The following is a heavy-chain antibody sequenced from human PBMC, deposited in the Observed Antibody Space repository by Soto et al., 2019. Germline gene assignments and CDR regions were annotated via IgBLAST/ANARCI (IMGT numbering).Heavy chain of an antibody. CDR2: ISGSGGRT. J-gene: IGHJ6*02. D-gene: IGHD6-19*01. V-gene: IGHV3-23*01. CDR3: AKGAVAGRYYYGMDV. CDR1: GFTVSSYA. Sequence: SLRLSCAAPGFTVSSYAKSWVRQAPGTGLEWVSAISGSGGRTSDADSVNGRFTSTRDNPKITLYLQMNSMRDEDPAVDYCAKGAVAGRYYYGMDVWGQVTRVTV.